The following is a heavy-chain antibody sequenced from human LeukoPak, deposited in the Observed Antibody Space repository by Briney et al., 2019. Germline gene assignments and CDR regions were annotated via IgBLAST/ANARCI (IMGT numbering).Heavy chain of an antibody. D-gene: IGHD3-22*01. CDR1: GGTSSSYA. CDR2: IIPIFGTA. Sequence: SVKVSCKDSGGTSSSYAISWVRQAPGQGLEWMGGIIPIFGTANYAQKFQGRVTITADESTSTAYMELSSLRSEDTAVYYCAREVPYDSSGYHQWYFDYWGQGTLVTVSS. V-gene: IGHV1-69*13. J-gene: IGHJ4*02. CDR3: AREVPYDSSGYHQWYFDY.